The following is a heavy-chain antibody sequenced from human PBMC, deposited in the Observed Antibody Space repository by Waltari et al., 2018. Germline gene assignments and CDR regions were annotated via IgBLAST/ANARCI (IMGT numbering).Heavy chain of an antibody. Sequence: VQLVESGGGLTQPGGSLRLSCALSVSTVTNEYLSWVRQAPGRGLEWVSVMYRGGNTYYADAVKGRFTMSRDPSENTVNLQMNSLRDDDTARYYCARGGGFNFILFEDWGQGTGVTVSS. V-gene: IGHV3-53*01. CDR1: VSTVTNEY. CDR3: ARGGGFNFILFED. CDR2: MYRGGNT. J-gene: IGHJ4*02. D-gene: IGHD2-21*01.